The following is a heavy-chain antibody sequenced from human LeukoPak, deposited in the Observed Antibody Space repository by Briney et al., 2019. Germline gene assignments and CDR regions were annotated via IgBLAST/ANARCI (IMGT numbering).Heavy chain of an antibody. CDR3: TRVRRGVDYYYYYMDV. CDR1: GFTFSGSA. D-gene: IGHD3-10*01. CDR2: IRSKANSYAT. V-gene: IGHV3-73*01. Sequence: GGSLRLSCAASGFTFSGSAMHWVRQASGKGLEWVGRIRSKANSYATAYAASVKGRFTISRDDSKNTAYLQMNSLKTEDTAVYYCTRVRRGVDYYYYYMDVWGEGTTVTVSS. J-gene: IGHJ6*03.